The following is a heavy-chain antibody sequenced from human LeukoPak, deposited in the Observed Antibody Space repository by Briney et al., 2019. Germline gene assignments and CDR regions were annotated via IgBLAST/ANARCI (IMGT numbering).Heavy chain of an antibody. CDR3: ARAVGGDGSGSL. Sequence: ASVKVSCKSSGYTFTRHYLHWVRQAPGQGLEWVGLINPTGTSSWSAQKFQGRVTLTRDMSTSTDYMELSSLRSEDTAVYYCARAVGGDGSGSLWGPGTLVTVSS. V-gene: IGHV1-46*01. CDR1: GYTFTRHY. CDR2: INPTGTSS. J-gene: IGHJ4*02. D-gene: IGHD3-10*01.